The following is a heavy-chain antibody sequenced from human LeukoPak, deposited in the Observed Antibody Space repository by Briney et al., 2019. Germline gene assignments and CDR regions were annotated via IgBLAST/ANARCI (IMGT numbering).Heavy chain of an antibody. D-gene: IGHD1-26*01. CDR1: GYTFVTYG. Sequence: ASVKVSCKTSGYTFVTYGISWVRQAPGQGLEWMGWISPKSGHANYAQKFRGRVTMTTDTATTTAYMELGSLRSDDTAVYYCARDRGVEGADTSDYWGQGTLVTVSS. V-gene: IGHV1-18*01. J-gene: IGHJ4*02. CDR2: ISPKSGHA. CDR3: ARDRGVEGADTSDY.